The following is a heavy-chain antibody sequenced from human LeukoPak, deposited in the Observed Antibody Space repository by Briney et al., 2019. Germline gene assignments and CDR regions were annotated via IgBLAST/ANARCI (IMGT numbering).Heavy chain of an antibody. V-gene: IGHV1-2*02. J-gene: IGHJ4*02. D-gene: IGHD5-12*01. CDR3: ARARGLIYSDYDLFDY. CDR2: INPKTGGT. CDR1: GYTFSDYY. Sequence: ASVKVSCKASGYTFSDYYIHWVRQAPGQGLEWVGWINPKTGGTDYAQRFQGSVTMTRDTSINTAYMELNRLKFDDTAVFYCARARGLIYSDYDLFDYWGQGTLVTVSS.